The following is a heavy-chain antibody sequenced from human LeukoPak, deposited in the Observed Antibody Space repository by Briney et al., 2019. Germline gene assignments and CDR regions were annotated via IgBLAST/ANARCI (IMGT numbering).Heavy chain of an antibody. V-gene: IGHV3-15*01. J-gene: IGHJ4*02. D-gene: IGHD3-10*01. Sequence: GGSLRLSCAASGFTFSNAWMSWGRQAPGKGLEWVGRIKSKTDGGTTDYAAPVKGRFTISRDDSKNTLYLQMNSLKTEDTAVYYCTIPITMVRGVITPADYFDYWGQGTLVTVSS. CDR3: TIPITMVRGVITPADYFDY. CDR2: IKSKTDGGTT. CDR1: GFTFSNAW.